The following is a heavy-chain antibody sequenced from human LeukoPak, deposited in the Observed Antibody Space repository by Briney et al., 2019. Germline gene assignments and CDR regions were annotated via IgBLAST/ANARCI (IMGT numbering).Heavy chain of an antibody. V-gene: IGHV3-48*03. D-gene: IGHD2-2*01. Sequence: GGSLRLSCGASGFRFNKYAMTWVRQAPGKGLEWVSYISSTSGSTIYYADSVKGRFTISRDNAKNSLYLQMNSLRAEDTAVYYCARRYCSSTSCLLDYWGQGTLVTVSS. CDR2: ISSTSGSTI. CDR3: ARRYCSSTSCLLDY. CDR1: GFRFNKYA. J-gene: IGHJ4*02.